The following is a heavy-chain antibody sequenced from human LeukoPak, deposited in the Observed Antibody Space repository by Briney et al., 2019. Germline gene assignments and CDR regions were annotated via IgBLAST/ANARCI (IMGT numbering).Heavy chain of an antibody. D-gene: IGHD2-2*01. CDR3: ASELGYCSSTTCYREGDY. CDR2: IWYDGSNK. J-gene: IGHJ4*02. V-gene: IGHV3-33*01. CDR1: GFTFSSYG. Sequence: GRSLRLSCAASGFTFSSYGMHWVRQAPGKGLEWVAVIWYDGSNKYYADSVKGRFTISRDNSKNTLYLQMNSLRAEDTAVYYCASELGYCSSTTCYREGDYWGQGTLVTVSS.